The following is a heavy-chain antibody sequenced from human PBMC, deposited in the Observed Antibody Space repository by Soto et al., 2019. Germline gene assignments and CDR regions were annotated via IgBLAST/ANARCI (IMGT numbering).Heavy chain of an antibody. V-gene: IGHV1-69*01. Sequence: QVQLVQSGAEVKKPGSSVKVSCKASGGTFSSYAISWVRQAPGQGLEWMGGIIPIFGTANYAQKFQGRVTSTADASTSTAYMELSSLRSEDTAVDYCARPMKNTYYYDRSGYYPRGSFYYYYGMDVWGQGTTVTVSS. CDR1: GGTFSSYA. D-gene: IGHD3-22*01. CDR2: IIPIFGTA. CDR3: ARPMKNTYYYDRSGYYPRGSFYYYYGMDV. J-gene: IGHJ6*02.